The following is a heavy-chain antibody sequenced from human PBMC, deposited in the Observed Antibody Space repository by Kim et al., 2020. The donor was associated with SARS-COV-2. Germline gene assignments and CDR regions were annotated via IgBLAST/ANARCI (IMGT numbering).Heavy chain of an antibody. D-gene: IGHD6-13*01. CDR1: GFTFSDFY. J-gene: IGHJ4*02. V-gene: IGHV3-11*03. Sequence: GGSLRLSCAASGFTFSDFYMTWIRQAPGKGLEWVSYISTSSSYTNYADSVKGRFTISRDNAKNSLYLQMDSLRAEDTAVYYCAGSSSWFSYFDYWGQGTLVTVSS. CDR2: ISTSSSYT. CDR3: AGSSSWFSYFDY.